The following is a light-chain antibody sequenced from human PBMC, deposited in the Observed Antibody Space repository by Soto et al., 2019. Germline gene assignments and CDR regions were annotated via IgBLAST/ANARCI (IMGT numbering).Light chain of an antibody. CDR2: DVS. V-gene: IGLV2-14*01. CDR1: SSDFGSYNY. J-gene: IGLJ2*01. Sequence: QSALTQPASVSGSPGQSITISCTGTSSDFGSYNYVSWYQQHPGKAPKLLIYDVSHRPSGVSNRFSGSKSGNTASLTISGLQAEDEADYYCSSYTISTPLFGGGTKLIVL. CDR3: SSYTISTPL.